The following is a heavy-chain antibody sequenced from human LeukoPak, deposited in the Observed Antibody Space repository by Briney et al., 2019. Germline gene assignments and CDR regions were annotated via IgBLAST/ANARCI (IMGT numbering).Heavy chain of an antibody. CDR2: TYPGDSDS. Sequence: GESLKISCKGSGYSFTTYWIAWVRQMPGKGLEWMGITYPGDSDSRYSPSFQGQVTISADKSISTAYLQWSSLKASDTAMYYCARLSQGYYYDSSGYCDYWGQGTLVTVSS. CDR3: ARLSQGYYYDSSGYCDY. V-gene: IGHV5-51*03. CDR1: GYSFTTYW. J-gene: IGHJ4*02. D-gene: IGHD3-22*01.